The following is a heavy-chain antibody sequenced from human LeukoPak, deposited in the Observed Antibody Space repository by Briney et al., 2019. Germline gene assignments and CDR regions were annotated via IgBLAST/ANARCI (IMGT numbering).Heavy chain of an antibody. D-gene: IGHD6-19*01. CDR2: IYYSGDT. J-gene: IGHJ4*02. CDR3: AGYSTGSGWYYYFDD. Sequence: SETLSLTCTVSGGSISSSSYYWGWIRQPPGKGLEWIGSIYYSGDTHYSPSLKSRVTISVDTSKNQFSLKMSSVTAADTAVYYCAGYSTGSGWYYYFDDWGQGTLVTVSS. V-gene: IGHV4-39*01. CDR1: GGSISSSSYY.